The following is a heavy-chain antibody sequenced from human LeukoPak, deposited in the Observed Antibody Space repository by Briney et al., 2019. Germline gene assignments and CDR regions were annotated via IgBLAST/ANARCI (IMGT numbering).Heavy chain of an antibody. V-gene: IGHV4-39*07. CDR2: IYYSGSA. D-gene: IGHD2-2*01. J-gene: IGHJ5*02. CDR3: AREIGYCSSTSCPRWFDP. CDR1: GGSISSSNYY. Sequence: KASETLSLTCTVSGGSISSSNYYWGWIRQPRGKGLEWIGSIYYSGSAYYNPSLKSRVTISVDTSKNQFSLKLSSVTAADTAVYYCAREIGYCSSTSCPRWFDPWGQGTLVTVSS.